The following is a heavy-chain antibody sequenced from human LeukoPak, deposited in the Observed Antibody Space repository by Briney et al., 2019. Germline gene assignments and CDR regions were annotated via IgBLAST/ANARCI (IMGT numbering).Heavy chain of an antibody. V-gene: IGHV4-39*01. D-gene: IGHD3-22*01. CDR3: ARHWVSSGTNWFDP. CDR2: MSYTGTT. J-gene: IGHJ5*02. CDR1: GGSISSSSYY. Sequence: MTSETLSLTCTVSGGSISSSSYYWGLIRQPPGKGLEWIASMSYTGTTYYNPSLKSRVTISVHTSKNQFSLKLNSVTAADTAVYYCARHWVSSGTNWFDPWGQGTLVTVSS.